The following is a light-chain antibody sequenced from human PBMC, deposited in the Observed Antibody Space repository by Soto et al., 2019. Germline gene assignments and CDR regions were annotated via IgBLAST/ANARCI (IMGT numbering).Light chain of an antibody. CDR3: QQDYNLPWT. CDR2: GAS. J-gene: IGKJ1*01. V-gene: IGKV3D-7*01. Sequence: EIVMTPSPATLLLSQRERATLSCRASQSVSSSYLSWYQQKPGQAPRLLIYGASTRATGIPARFSGSGSGTDFTLTISSLQPEDFAVYYCQQDYNLPWTFGQGTKVDI. CDR1: QSVSSSY.